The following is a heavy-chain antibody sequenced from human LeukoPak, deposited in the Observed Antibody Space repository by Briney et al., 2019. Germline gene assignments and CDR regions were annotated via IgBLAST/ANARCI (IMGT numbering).Heavy chain of an antibody. CDR1: GYTFTGIG. J-gene: IGHJ5*02. CDR3: ARDLPAGSIP. CDR2: ISPYNGNT. D-gene: IGHD6-19*01. Sequence: ASVKVSCKTSGYTFTGIGSYLYWVRQAPGQGLEWMGWISPYNGNTKYAQNLQGRVTMTTDTSTTTAYMELRSLRSDDTAVYYCARDLPAGSIPWGQGTLVTVSS. V-gene: IGHV1-18*04.